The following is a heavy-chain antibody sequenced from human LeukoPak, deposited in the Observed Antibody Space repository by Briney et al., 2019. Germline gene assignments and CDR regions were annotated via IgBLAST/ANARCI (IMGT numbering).Heavy chain of an antibody. CDR1: GYSFTTHW. CDR2: IYPGDSDT. V-gene: IGHV5-51*01. CDR3: ARNTPAGDYYDSSGYYLDAFDI. Sequence: GESLKISCKASGYSFTTHWIGWVRQMPGKGLEWMGVIYPGDSDTRYSPSFQGHVTISADKSISTAYLQWSSLKASDTAMYYCARNTPAGDYYDSSGYYLDAFDIWGQGTMVTVSS. J-gene: IGHJ3*02. D-gene: IGHD3-22*01.